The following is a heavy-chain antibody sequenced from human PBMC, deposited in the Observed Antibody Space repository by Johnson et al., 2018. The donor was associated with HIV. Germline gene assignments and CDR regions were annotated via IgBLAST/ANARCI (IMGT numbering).Heavy chain of an antibody. CDR2: IKRKIEGEAT. J-gene: IGHJ3*02. CDR3: TTAIVIDAFDI. Sequence: VQLVESGGGLVQPGGSLRLSCVASGFIFSDYYMSWIRQAPGKGLEWVGRIKRKIEGEATDYAAPVKGRFTISRDDSKNTLFLQMSSLKTDDTAVYYCTTAIVIDAFDIWGQGTMVTVSS. D-gene: IGHD3-16*02. V-gene: IGHV3-15*01. CDR1: GFIFSDYY.